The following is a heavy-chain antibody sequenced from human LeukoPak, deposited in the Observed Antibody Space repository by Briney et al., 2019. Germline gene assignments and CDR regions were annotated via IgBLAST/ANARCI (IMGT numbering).Heavy chain of an antibody. J-gene: IGHJ4*02. D-gene: IGHD3-9*01. CDR2: IWYDGSKT. CDR1: GFTFSNFF. CDR3: ARARLGTVTGYHFDY. Sequence: GTSLRLSCAASGFTFSNFFMHWVRQAPGKGLEWVALIWYDGSKTHYVDSVKGRFTISRDNSKDTVYLQMNSLRAEDTAVYHCARARLGTVTGYHFDYWGQGIPVTVSS. V-gene: IGHV3-33*01.